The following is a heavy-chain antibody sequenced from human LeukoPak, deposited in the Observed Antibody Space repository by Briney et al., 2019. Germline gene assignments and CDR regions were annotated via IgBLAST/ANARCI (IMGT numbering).Heavy chain of an antibody. Sequence: ASVKVSCKASGYTFTGYYMHWVRQAPGQGLEWMGRINPNSGGTNYAQKFQGRVTMTRDTSISTAYMELSRLRSDDTAVYYCARTNYDFWSGYYFSYENWFDPWGQGTLVTVSS. CDR1: GYTFTGYY. CDR3: ARTNYDFWSGYYFSYENWFDP. D-gene: IGHD3-3*01. V-gene: IGHV1-2*06. CDR2: INPNSGGT. J-gene: IGHJ5*02.